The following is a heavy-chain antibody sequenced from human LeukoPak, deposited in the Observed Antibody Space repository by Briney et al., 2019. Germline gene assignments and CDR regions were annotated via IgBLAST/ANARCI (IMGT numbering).Heavy chain of an antibody. D-gene: IGHD5-24*01. J-gene: IGHJ3*01. Sequence: GASVKVSCKTSGYTFTGYHIHWVRQAPGQGLEWMGWINPNSGGTNYAQKFQGRVTMTRDTSISTAYMELSRLRFDDTAVYYCARVEGGYNYAFDFWGQGTMVTVSS. CDR2: INPNSGGT. CDR3: ARVEGGYNYAFDF. CDR1: GYTFTGYH. V-gene: IGHV1-2*02.